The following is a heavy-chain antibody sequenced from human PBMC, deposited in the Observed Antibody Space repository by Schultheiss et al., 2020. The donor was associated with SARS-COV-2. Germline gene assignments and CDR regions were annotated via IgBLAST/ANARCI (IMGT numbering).Heavy chain of an antibody. CDR1: GYTFTSYY. V-gene: IGHV1-46*01. D-gene: IGHD3-16*02. CDR3: AATPLNYVWGSYRGWAFDI. Sequence: ASVKVSCKASGYTFTSYYMHWVRQAPGQGLEWMGIINPSGGSTSYAQKFQERVTITRDMSTSTAYMELSSLRSEDTAVYFCAATPLNYVWGSYRGWAFDIWGQGTMVTVSS. J-gene: IGHJ3*02. CDR2: INPSGGST.